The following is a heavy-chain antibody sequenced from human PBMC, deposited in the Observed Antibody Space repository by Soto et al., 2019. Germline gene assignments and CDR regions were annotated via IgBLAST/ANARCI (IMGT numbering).Heavy chain of an antibody. CDR2: IDWDDDK. D-gene: IGHD6-19*01. CDR1: GFLLSTSGMC. CDR3: SRISSGCLPDAYYFDY. Sequence: SGPTLVNPTRTLTLTCTFSGFLLSTSGMCVSWIRQPPGKALEGVARIDWDDDKYYSRSLKTRPTISKAPSKNQVVLTMTTMGPVDTATYCCSRISSGCLPDAYYFDYWGQGTLVTVSS. V-gene: IGHV2-70*11. J-gene: IGHJ4*02.